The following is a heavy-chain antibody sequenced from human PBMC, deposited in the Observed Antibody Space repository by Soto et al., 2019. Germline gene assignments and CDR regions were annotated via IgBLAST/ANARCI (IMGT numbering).Heavy chain of an antibody. D-gene: IGHD6-19*01. Sequence: QVQLQESGPGLVKPSQTLSLTCTVSGGSISSGGYYWSWIRQHPGKGLEWIGYIYYSGSTYYNPSLKSRVTISVDTSNNQFSLKLSSVTAADTAVYYCARDGAGGDSSVWYVCDYWGQGTLVTVSS. CDR1: GGSISSGGYY. CDR2: IYYSGST. J-gene: IGHJ4*02. V-gene: IGHV4-31*03. CDR3: ARDGAGGDSSVWYVCDY.